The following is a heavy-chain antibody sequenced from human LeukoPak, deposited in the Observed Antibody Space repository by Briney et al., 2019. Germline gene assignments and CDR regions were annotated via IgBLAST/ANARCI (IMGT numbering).Heavy chain of an antibody. Sequence: ASVKVSCKASGGTCSSYAISWVRQAPGQGLEWMGGIIPIFGTANYAQKFQGRVTITADESTSTAYMELSSLRSEDTAVYYCAGGPLGDYVWGSYRYTVDYWGQGTLVTVSS. V-gene: IGHV1-69*01. D-gene: IGHD3-16*02. J-gene: IGHJ4*02. CDR3: AGGPLGDYVWGSYRYTVDY. CDR2: IIPIFGTA. CDR1: GGTCSSYA.